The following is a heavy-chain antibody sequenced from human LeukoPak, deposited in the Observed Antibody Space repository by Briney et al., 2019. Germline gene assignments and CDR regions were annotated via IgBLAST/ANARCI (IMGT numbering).Heavy chain of an antibody. D-gene: IGHD3-10*01. V-gene: IGHV4-4*07. CDR3: ARDRSPGRYYFDY. CDR2: IYTSGST. J-gene: IGHJ4*02. Sequence: SETLSLTCTVSGGSISSYYWGWIRQPAGKGLEWIGHIYTSGSTNYNPSLKSRVTMSVDTSKNQFSLKLSSVTAADTAVYYCARDRSPGRYYFDYWGQGTLVTVSS. CDR1: GGSISSYY.